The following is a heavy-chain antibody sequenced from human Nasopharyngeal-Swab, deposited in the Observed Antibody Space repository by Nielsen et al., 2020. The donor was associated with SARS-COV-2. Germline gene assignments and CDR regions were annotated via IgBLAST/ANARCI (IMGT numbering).Heavy chain of an antibody. CDR3: AKSIGELLSPFDS. Sequence: GESLKISCAASGFNFDDYAMHWVSQAPGKGLEWVSLITADGGSTYYADSVKGRFTISRDNSKHSVSLQMNNLRTEDTAFYYCAKSIGELLSPFDSWGQGTLVTVSS. J-gene: IGHJ4*02. D-gene: IGHD1-26*01. V-gene: IGHV3-43*02. CDR2: ITADGGST. CDR1: GFNFDDYA.